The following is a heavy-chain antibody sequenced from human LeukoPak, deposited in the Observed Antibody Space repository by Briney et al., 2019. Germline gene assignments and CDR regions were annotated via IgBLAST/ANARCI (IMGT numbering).Heavy chain of an antibody. CDR3: AEDQDGETAMVIDY. Sequence: PGGSLRLSCAASGFTFSSYAMSWVRQAPGKGLEWVSAISGSGGSTYYADSVKGRFTISRDNSKNTLYLQMNSLRAEDTAVYYCAEDQDGETAMVIDYWGQGTLVTVSS. J-gene: IGHJ4*02. CDR1: GFTFSSYA. V-gene: IGHV3-23*01. CDR2: ISGSGGST. D-gene: IGHD5-18*01.